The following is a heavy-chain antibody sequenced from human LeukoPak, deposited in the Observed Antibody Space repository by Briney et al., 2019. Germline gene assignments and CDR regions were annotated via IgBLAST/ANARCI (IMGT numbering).Heavy chain of an antibody. J-gene: IGHJ4*02. CDR3: STRSDSSGND. D-gene: IGHD3-22*01. V-gene: IGHV3-7*03. Sequence: GGSLRLSCAASGFTFSNYWMSWVRQAPGKGLEWVANIKGDGSYKYYVDSVKGRFTISRDNAKSSLYLQMNTLRAEDTAVYYCSTRSDSSGNDWGQGTLVTVSS. CDR2: IKGDGSYK. CDR1: GFTFSNYW.